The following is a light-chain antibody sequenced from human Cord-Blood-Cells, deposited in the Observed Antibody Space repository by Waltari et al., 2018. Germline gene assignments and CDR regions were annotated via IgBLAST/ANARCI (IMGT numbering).Light chain of an antibody. CDR3: QQRSNWPIT. Sequence: EIVLTQSPATLSLSPGERPTLSYRASQSVSSYLAWYHQKPGQAPRLLIYDASNRATGIPARFSGSGSGTDFTLTISSLEPEDFAVYYCQQRSNWPITFGQGTRLEIK. J-gene: IGKJ5*01. V-gene: IGKV3-11*01. CDR1: QSVSSY. CDR2: DAS.